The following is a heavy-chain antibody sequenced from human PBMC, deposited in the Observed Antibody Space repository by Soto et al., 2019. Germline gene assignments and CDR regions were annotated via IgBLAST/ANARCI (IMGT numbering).Heavy chain of an antibody. D-gene: IGHD1-26*01. Sequence: GEPLKISCQVSGYRFTIYWLTWVRQVPGKGLECLGRIEPRDSYTNYSPSFQGHVTISVDKSINTAYLQWNSLKASDTAIYYCARVGATTLHYFDSWGQGTLVTVSS. CDR1: GYRFTIYW. V-gene: IGHV5-10-1*01. CDR2: IEPRDSYT. CDR3: ARVGATTLHYFDS. J-gene: IGHJ4*02.